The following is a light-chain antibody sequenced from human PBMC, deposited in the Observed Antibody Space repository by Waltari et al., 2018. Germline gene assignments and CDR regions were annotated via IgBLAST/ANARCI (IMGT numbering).Light chain of an antibody. Sequence: QPALTQPAHVSGSPGQSIPTPCTGTSSDMGSSTYVPWYQQHPGKTPKLVIYEVSNRPSGLSDRFSGSKSGNTASLTISGLQAEDEAAYYCSAYAGRDLVIFGGGTKLTVL. CDR3: SAYAGRDLVI. J-gene: IGLJ2*01. CDR1: SSDMGSSTY. CDR2: EVS. V-gene: IGLV2-14*01.